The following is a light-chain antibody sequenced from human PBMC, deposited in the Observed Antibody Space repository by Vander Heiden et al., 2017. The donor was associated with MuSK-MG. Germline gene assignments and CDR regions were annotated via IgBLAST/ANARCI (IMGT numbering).Light chain of an antibody. Sequence: DIQMTQSPSSLSASVGVRVTITCRASQSISTYLNWYRQKPGEAPKLLIYVASNLQSGVPSRFSGSGSGTDFTLTISRLQPEDFATYYCQQSDSTPLTFGAGTKVEIK. CDR3: QQSDSTPLT. CDR2: VAS. V-gene: IGKV1-39*01. CDR1: QSISTY. J-gene: IGKJ4*01.